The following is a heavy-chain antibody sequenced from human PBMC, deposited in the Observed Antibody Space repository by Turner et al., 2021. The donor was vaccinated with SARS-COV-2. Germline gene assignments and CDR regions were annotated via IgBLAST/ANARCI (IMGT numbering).Heavy chain of an antibody. D-gene: IGHD2-8*01. CDR3: ARVVVLRRAYFDY. Sequence: QLQLQESGPGLVKPSETLSLTCTVSSGSISSGDYYWSWIRQPPGKGLEWIGYIYYSGSTYYNPSLKSRVTISVDTSKNQFSLKLSSVTAADTAVYYCARVVVLRRAYFDYWGQGTLVTVSS. CDR2: IYYSGST. CDR1: SGSISSGDYY. V-gene: IGHV4-30-4*01. J-gene: IGHJ4*02.